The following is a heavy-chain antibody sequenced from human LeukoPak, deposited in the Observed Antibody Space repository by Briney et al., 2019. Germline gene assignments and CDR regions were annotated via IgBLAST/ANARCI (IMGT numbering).Heavy chain of an antibody. V-gene: IGHV3-23*01. Sequence: GSLRLSCAASGFTFSTYAMSWVRQAPGKGLEWVSAISGTDGSTYYADSVKGRFTISRDNSKNTLYLQMNSLRAEDTAAYYCAKAACTTSCYYNCWGQGTLVTVSS. CDR3: AKAACTTSCYYNC. CDR1: GFTFSTYA. D-gene: IGHD2-2*01. J-gene: IGHJ4*02. CDR2: ISGTDGST.